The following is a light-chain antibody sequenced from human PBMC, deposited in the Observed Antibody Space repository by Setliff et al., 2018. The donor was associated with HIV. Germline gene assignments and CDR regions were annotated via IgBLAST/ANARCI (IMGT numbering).Light chain of an antibody. J-gene: IGKJ4*01. CDR3: QQYDTFPLT. V-gene: IGKV1-5*03. CDR1: ESVDSW. CDR2: KAS. Sequence: DIQLTQSPSTLSASVGDRVTITCRASESVDSWLAWYQRKPGKAPNLLIYKASYLESGVPSRFSGSGSGTEFTLTISSLQPDDFGSYYCQQYDTFPLTVGGGTKVDIK.